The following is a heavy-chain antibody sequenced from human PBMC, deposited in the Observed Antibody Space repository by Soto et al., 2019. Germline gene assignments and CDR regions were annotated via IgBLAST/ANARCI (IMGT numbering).Heavy chain of an antibody. J-gene: IGHJ4*02. CDR3: AREASSGYVDY. CDR2: IYYSGST. D-gene: IGHD3-22*01. Sequence: PSETLSLTCTVSGGSISSGDYYWSWIRQPPGKGLEWIGYIYYSGSTYYNPSLKSRVTISVDTSKNQFSLKLSSVTAADTAVYYCAREASSGYVDYWGQGTLVTVSS. CDR1: GGSISSGDYY. V-gene: IGHV4-30-4*01.